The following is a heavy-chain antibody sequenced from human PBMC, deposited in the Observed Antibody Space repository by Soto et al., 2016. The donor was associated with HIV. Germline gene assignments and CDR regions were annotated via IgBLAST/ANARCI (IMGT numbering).Heavy chain of an antibody. CDR2: MNPNSGNT. CDR3: ARGRIVGAKSAFDI. CDR1: GYTFTSYD. V-gene: IGHV1-8*03. Sequence: QVQLVQSGAEVKKPGASVKVSCKASGYTFTSYDINWARQATGQGLEWMGWMNPNSGNTGYAQNFQGRVTITRNTSISTVNMKLSSLRSEDTAVYYCARGRIVGAKSAFDIWGQGTMVTVSS. D-gene: IGHD1-26*01. J-gene: IGHJ3*02.